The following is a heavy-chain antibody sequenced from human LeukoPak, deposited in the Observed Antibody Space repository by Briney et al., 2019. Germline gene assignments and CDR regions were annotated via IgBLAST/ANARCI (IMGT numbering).Heavy chain of an antibody. CDR1: GFTFSSYA. V-gene: IGHV3-30-3*01. J-gene: IGHJ4*02. Sequence: GRSLRLSCAASGFTFSSYAMHWVRQAPGKGLEWVAVISYDGSNKYYADSVKGRFTISRDNAKNSLYLQMNSLRAEDTAVYYCARDMSIDYWGQGTLVTVSS. CDR3: ARDMSIDY. D-gene: IGHD3-16*01. CDR2: ISYDGSNK.